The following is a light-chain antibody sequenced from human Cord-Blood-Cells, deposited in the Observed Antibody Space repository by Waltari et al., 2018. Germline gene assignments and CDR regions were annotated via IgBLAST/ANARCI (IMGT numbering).Light chain of an antibody. V-gene: IGKV4-1*01. CDR1: QSVLYSSNNNNY. Sequence: DIVMTQSPDSLAVSLGERATINCKSSQSVLYSSNNNNYLAWYQQKPGQPPKLLIYWASTRESGVPDRFSGSGSGTDFTLTISSLQAEDVAVYYCQQYYSTPSFGQGTKLEIK. J-gene: IGKJ2*01. CDR3: QQYYSTPS. CDR2: WAS.